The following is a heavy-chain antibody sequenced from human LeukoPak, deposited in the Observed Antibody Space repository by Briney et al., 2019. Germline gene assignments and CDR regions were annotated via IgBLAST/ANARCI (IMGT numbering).Heavy chain of an antibody. D-gene: IGHD3-10*01. CDR1: GFTFSSYS. J-gene: IGHJ4*02. CDR2: ISTSSSYI. Sequence: PGGSLRLSCAASGFTFSSYSMNWVRQAPGKGLEWASSISTSSSYIYYADSVKGRITISRDNARKSLYLQMNSLRAEDTAVHYCARGSRNSGSTHDFDYWGQGTLVTVSS. V-gene: IGHV3-21*01. CDR3: ARGSRNSGSTHDFDY.